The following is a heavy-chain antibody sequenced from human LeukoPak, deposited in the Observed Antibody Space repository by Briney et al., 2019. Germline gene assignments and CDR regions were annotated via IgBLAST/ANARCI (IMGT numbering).Heavy chain of an antibody. J-gene: IGHJ4*02. Sequence: SETLSLTCTVSGGSISGRSHYWGWLRQPPGKGLEWIGTIYYSGSTYYSPSLKSRFTISVDTSKSQFSLKLSSVTAADTAVYYCATDGYNPIDYWGQGTLVTVSS. CDR2: IYYSGST. CDR1: GGSISGRSHY. CDR3: ATDGYNPIDY. D-gene: IGHD5-24*01. V-gene: IGHV4-39*07.